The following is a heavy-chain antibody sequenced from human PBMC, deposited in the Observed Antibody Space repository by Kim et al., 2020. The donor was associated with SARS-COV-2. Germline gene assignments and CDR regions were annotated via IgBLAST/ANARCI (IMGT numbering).Heavy chain of an antibody. V-gene: IGHV5-51*01. Sequence: GESLKISCKGSGYSFSSYWIAWVRQMPGKGLEWMGIIHPADSATRYSPSFQGQVTISADESISTAYLQWSSLRASDTAMYYCARQVYGDNGDYWGQGTLVTVSS. CDR3: ARQVYGDNGDY. D-gene: IGHD4-17*01. CDR2: IHPADSAT. CDR1: GYSFSSYW. J-gene: IGHJ4*02.